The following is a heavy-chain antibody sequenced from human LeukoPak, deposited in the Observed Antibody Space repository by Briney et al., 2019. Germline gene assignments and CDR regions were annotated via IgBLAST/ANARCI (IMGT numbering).Heavy chain of an antibody. Sequence: GGSLRLSCAASGFTFSSYAMSWVRQAPGKGLEWVSAIRGSGSRAYYADSVKGRFTISRDNSKNTLNLQMNSLRADDTAVYYCAKEEWFGELLSFDFWGQGTLVTVSS. CDR3: AKEEWFGELLSFDF. V-gene: IGHV3-23*01. J-gene: IGHJ4*02. CDR1: GFTFSSYA. D-gene: IGHD3-10*01. CDR2: IRGSGSRA.